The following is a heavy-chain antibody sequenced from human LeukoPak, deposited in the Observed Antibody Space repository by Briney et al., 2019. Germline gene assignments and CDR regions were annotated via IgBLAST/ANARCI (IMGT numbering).Heavy chain of an antibody. CDR2: IIPILGIA. D-gene: IGHD3-10*01. CDR1: GGTFSSYA. Sequence: SVKVSCKASGGTFSSYAISWVRQAPGQGLEWMGRIIPILGIANYAQKFQGRVTITADKSTSTAYMELSSLRSEDTAVYYCATASGSYAHNWFDPWGQGTLVTVSS. J-gene: IGHJ5*02. V-gene: IGHV1-69*04. CDR3: ATASGSYAHNWFDP.